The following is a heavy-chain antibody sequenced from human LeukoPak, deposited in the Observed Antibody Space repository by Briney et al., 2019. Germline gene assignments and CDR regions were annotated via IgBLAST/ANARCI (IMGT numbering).Heavy chain of an antibody. Sequence: PGGSLRLSCAASGLTFSNSWMSWVRQAPGKGLEWVANIKKDGSEKYYVDSVKGRFTISRDNAKNSLYLQMNSLRVEDTAVYYCEGSAGYWGQGTPVTVSS. CDR3: EGSAGY. CDR1: GLTFSNSW. CDR2: IKKDGSEK. V-gene: IGHV3-7*01. J-gene: IGHJ4*02. D-gene: IGHD6-19*01.